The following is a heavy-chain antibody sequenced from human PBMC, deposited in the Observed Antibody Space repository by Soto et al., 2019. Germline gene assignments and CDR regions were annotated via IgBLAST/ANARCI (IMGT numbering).Heavy chain of an antibody. J-gene: IGHJ2*01. CDR1: GYTFTSYG. D-gene: IGHD3-22*01. CDR2: ISAYNGNT. Sequence: ASVKVSCKASGYTFTSYGISWVRQAPGQGLEWMGWISAYNGNTNYAQKLQGRVTMTTDTSTSTAYMELRSLRSDDTAVYYCARAFEDYYDSSGYYFLDWYFDLWGR. V-gene: IGHV1-18*01. CDR3: ARAFEDYYDSSGYYFLDWYFDL.